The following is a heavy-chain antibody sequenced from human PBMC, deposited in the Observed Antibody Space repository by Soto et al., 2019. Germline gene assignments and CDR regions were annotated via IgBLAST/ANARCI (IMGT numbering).Heavy chain of an antibody. Sequence: AGGSLRLSCAASGFTFDDYGMSWVRQAPGKGLEWVSGINWNGGSTGYADSVKGRFTISRDNAKNSLYLQTNSLRAEDTALYYCARSRVVVVVAATVFYYYGMDAWGQGTTVTVSS. D-gene: IGHD2-15*01. CDR3: ARSRVVVVVAATVFYYYGMDA. CDR1: GFTFDDYG. CDR2: INWNGGST. J-gene: IGHJ6*02. V-gene: IGHV3-20*04.